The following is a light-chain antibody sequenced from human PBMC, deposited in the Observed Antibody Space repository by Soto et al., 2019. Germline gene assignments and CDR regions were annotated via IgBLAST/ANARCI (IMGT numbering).Light chain of an antibody. CDR2: DVS. Sequence: QSALTQPRSVSGSPGQSVTISCTGTRSDVGGYKYVSWYQHHPGKAPKVMIYDVSKRPSGVPDRFSGSKSGNTASLTISGAQAEDEADYYCCSYAGTYTWVFGGGTKLTVL. CDR1: RSDVGGYKY. V-gene: IGLV2-11*01. J-gene: IGLJ3*02. CDR3: CSYAGTYTWV.